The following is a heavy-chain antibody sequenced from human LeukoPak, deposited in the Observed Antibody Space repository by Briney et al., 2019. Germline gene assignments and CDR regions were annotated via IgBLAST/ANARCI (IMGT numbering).Heavy chain of an antibody. CDR2: VSNSGDYI. D-gene: IGHD2-8*01. V-gene: IGHV3-21*06. CDR1: GFTFRSYE. J-gene: IGHJ4*02. Sequence: GGSLRLSCEDSGFTFRSYEMNWVRQAPGKGLEWVSSVSNSGDYIHYADSVKGRFTISRDNSKNSLYLQMNSLRAEDTAVYYCARALIGYYFDYWGQGTLVTVSS. CDR3: ARALIGYYFDY.